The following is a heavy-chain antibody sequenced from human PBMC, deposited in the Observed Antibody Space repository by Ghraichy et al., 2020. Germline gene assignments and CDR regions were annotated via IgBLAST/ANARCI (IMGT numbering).Heavy chain of an antibody. J-gene: IGHJ4*02. CDR2: IYYSGST. D-gene: IGHD6-6*01. V-gene: IGHV4-39*01. CDR3: ARHEVWAARPFFDY. Sequence: SETLSLTCTVSGGSISSSSYYWGWIRQPPGKGLEWIGSIYYSGSTYYNPSLKSRVTISVDTSKNQFSLKLSSVTAADTAVYYCARHEVWAARPFFDYWGQGTLVTVSS. CDR1: GGSISSSSYY.